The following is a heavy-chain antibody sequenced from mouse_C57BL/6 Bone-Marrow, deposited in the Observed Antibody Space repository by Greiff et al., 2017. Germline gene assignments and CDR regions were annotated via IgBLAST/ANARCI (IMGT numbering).Heavy chain of an antibody. CDR1: GFNIKDYY. J-gene: IGHJ2*01. CDR3: TMHYTFEGY. CDR2: IDPEDGDT. V-gene: IGHV14-1*01. D-gene: IGHD2-12*01. Sequence: EVKLMESGAELVRPGASVKLSCTASGFNIKDYYMHWVKQRPEQGLEWIGRIDPEDGDTESAPKFQGKATMTADTSSHTAYLQLSSLTSEDTAVYYCTMHYTFEGYWGQGTTLTVSS.